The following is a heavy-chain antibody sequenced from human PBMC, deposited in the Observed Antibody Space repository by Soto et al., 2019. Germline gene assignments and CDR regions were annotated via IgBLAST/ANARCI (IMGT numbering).Heavy chain of an antibody. D-gene: IGHD1-26*01. CDR3: TRVRDSETYFYY. Sequence: EVQLVESGGGLVQPGGSLRLSCAASGFTFSNYWMNWVRQGPGKGLVWVSRINSDGSSIDYADSVKGRFTISRDNAKNTLYLQMNSLRAEDTAVYYCTRVRDSETYFYYWGQGTLVTVSS. CDR1: GFTFSNYW. J-gene: IGHJ4*02. CDR2: INSDGSSI. V-gene: IGHV3-74*01.